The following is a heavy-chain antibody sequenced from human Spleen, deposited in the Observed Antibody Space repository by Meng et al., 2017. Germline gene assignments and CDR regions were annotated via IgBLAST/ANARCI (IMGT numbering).Heavy chain of an antibody. J-gene: IGHJ4*02. CDR2: TYYRSKWYN. CDR3: AREYSSTFDY. V-gene: IGHV6-1*01. Sequence: QVQLQQSGPGLLKPSQTLSPTCAISGDSVSTIRAAWNWIRQSPSRGLEWLGRTYYRSKWYNDFAVSVKSRITINADTSKNQFSLQLNSVTPEDTAVYYCAREYSSTFDYWGQGTLVTVSS. CDR1: GDSVSTIRAA. D-gene: IGHD6-13*01.